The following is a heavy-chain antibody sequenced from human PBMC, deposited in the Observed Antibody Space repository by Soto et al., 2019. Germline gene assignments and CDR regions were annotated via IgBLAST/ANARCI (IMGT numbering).Heavy chain of an antibody. CDR2: IYYSGGT. J-gene: IGHJ6*02. Sequence: SETLSLTCTVSGGSISSGGYYWSWIRQHPGKGLEWIGYIYYSGGTYYNPSLKSRVTISVDKSKNQFSLKVTSVTAADTAVYYCARKDYTPPYSMDVWGQGTTVTVSS. CDR1: GGSISSGGYY. D-gene: IGHD4-4*01. CDR3: ARKDYTPPYSMDV. V-gene: IGHV4-31*03.